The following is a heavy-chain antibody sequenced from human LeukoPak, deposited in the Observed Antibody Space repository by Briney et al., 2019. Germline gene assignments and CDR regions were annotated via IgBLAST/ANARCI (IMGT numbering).Heavy chain of an antibody. V-gene: IGHV4-30-2*01. CDR2: IYHSGST. D-gene: IGHD3-9*01. J-gene: IGHJ4*02. CDR1: GGSISSGGYS. Sequence: SETLSLTCAVSGGSISSGGYSWSWIRQPPGKGLEWIGYIYHSGSTYYNPSLKSRVTISVDRSKNQFSLKLSSVTAADTAVYYCARTYYDILTGSYYFDYWGQGTLVTVSS. CDR3: ARTYYDILTGSYYFDY.